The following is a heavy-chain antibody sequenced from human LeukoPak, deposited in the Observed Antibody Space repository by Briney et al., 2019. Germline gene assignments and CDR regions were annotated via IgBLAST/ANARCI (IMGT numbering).Heavy chain of an antibody. CDR1: GYTFTGYY. D-gene: IGHD2-2*01. V-gene: IGHV1-2*02. J-gene: IGHJ4*02. CDR2: INPNSGGT. CDR3: ARPHEKYCSSTSCYFAPFDY. Sequence: ASVKVSCKASGYTFTGYYMHWVRQAPGQGLEWMGWINPNSGGTNYAQKFQGRVTMTRDTSISTAYMELSRLRSDDTAVYYCARPHEKYCSSTSCYFAPFDYWGQGTLVTVSS.